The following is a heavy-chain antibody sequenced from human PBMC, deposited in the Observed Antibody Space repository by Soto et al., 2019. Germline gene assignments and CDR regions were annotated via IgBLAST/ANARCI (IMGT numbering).Heavy chain of an antibody. CDR2: IYYNGRT. D-gene: IGHD6-6*01. CDR1: GGSISSDDYY. Sequence: PSETLSLTSTVSGGSISSDDYYWSWIRQPPGKGLEWIGYIYYNGRTDYNPSLKSRVIMSIDTSKNQFSLNLNPVSAADTAVYYCTRDRSNSPDYFDYWGQGTLVTVSS. V-gene: IGHV4-30-4*01. CDR3: TRDRSNSPDYFDY. J-gene: IGHJ4*02.